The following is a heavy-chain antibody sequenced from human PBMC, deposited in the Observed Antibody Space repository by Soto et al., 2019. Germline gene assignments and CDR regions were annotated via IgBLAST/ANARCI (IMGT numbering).Heavy chain of an antibody. Sequence: QVQLVQSGAEVKKPGASVKVSCKASGYTFTSYGISWVRQAPGQGLEWMGWISAYNGNTNYAQKLQGRVTMTTDTSTSTAYMELRSRRSDDTAVYYCARDTPRGRLRLGELSAAFDYWGQGTLVTVSS. V-gene: IGHV1-18*01. J-gene: IGHJ4*02. D-gene: IGHD3-16*02. CDR3: ARDTPRGRLRLGELSAAFDY. CDR2: ISAYNGNT. CDR1: GYTFTSYG.